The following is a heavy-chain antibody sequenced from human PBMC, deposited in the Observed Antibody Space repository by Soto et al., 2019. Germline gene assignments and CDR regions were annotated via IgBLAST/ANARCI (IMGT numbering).Heavy chain of an antibody. CDR2: IYYSGST. CDR3: ARSDGRY. CDR1: GGSISSYY. V-gene: IGHV4-59*01. Sequence: QVQLQESGPGLVKPSETLSLTCTVSGGSISSYYWSWIRQPPGKGLEWIGYIYYSGSTKDNPSLKSRVTISVDTSKNQFSLKLSSVTAADTAVYYCARSDGRYWGQGTLVTVSS. J-gene: IGHJ4*02.